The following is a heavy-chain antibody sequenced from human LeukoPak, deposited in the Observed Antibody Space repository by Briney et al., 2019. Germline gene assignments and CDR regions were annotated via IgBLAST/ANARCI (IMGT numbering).Heavy chain of an antibody. CDR1: GGSISSYY. V-gene: IGHV4-59*12. CDR2: IYYSGST. J-gene: IGHJ5*02. D-gene: IGHD3-3*01. CDR3: ARARRTIFGVARKISNWFDP. Sequence: SETLSLTCTVSGGSISSYYWSWIRQPPGKGLEWIGYIYYSGSTNYNPSLKSRVTISVDASKNQFSLKLSSVTAADTAVYYCARARRTIFGVARKISNWFDPWGQGTLVTVSS.